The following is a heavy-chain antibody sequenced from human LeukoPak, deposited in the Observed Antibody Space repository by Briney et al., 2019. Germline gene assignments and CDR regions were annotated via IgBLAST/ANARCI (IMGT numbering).Heavy chain of an antibody. Sequence: SVKVSCKASGGTFSSYAISWVRQAPGQGLEWMGGIIPIFGTANYAQKFQGRVTITADESTTTAYMELSSLTSDDTAVYYCALVDAVMAGQYFYHMDVWGKGTTVTISS. D-gene: IGHD5-18*01. CDR2: IIPIFGTA. CDR3: ALVDAVMAGQYFYHMDV. CDR1: GGTFSSYA. V-gene: IGHV1-69*13. J-gene: IGHJ6*03.